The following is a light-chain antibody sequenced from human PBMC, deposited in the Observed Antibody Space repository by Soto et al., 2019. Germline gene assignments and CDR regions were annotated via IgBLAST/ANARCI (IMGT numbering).Light chain of an antibody. V-gene: IGKV3-20*01. J-gene: IGKJ2*01. CDR2: GAS. CDR1: ESVSSSY. Sequence: EIVLTQSPGTLSLSPGERATLSCRASESVSSSYLAWYQQKPGQAPRLLIYGASSRATGIPDRFSGSGSGTDFTLTINRLELEDFALYYCHQYGSSPYTFGQGTKLEI. CDR3: HQYGSSPYT.